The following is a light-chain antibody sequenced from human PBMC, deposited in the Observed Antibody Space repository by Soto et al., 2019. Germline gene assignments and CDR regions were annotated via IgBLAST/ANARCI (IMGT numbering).Light chain of an antibody. CDR3: QQYNNGPPYT. CDR1: QRVSSN. Sequence: EIVMTQSPATLSVSPGERATLSCRASQRVSSNLAWYQQKPGQAPRLLIYGASTRATGIPARFSGSGSETEFTLTISSLQSEDFAVYYCQQYNNGPPYTFGQGTKLEIK. V-gene: IGKV3-15*01. CDR2: GAS. J-gene: IGKJ2*01.